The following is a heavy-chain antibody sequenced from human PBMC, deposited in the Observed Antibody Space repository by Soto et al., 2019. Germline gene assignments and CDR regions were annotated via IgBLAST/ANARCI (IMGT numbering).Heavy chain of an antibody. V-gene: IGHV3-23*01. CDR2: ISGSGGSI. D-gene: IGHD3-9*01. J-gene: IGHJ3*01. CDR1: GFTFGAYA. Sequence: PGGSLRLSCAASGFTFGAYAMTWVRQAPGKGLEWVSGISGSGGSIYYADSVKGRFTISRDNTNNTLYLQMNSLRVEDMAVFYSGNTPGYYRGDYNHYVVELWGQGTMVTVSS. CDR3: GNTPGYYRGDYNHYVVEL.